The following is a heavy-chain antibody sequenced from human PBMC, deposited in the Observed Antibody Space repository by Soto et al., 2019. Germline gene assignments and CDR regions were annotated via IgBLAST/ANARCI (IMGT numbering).Heavy chain of an antibody. J-gene: IGHJ4*02. CDR2: INWGDDQ. Sequence: SGPTLVNPTQTLTLTCIFSGFSLPTPGVNVAWIRQPPGKALEWIAGINWGDDQRYSPSLRSRLTLTRDNSKKQIVLTITNMDPVDTGTYYCAQRVGSRGSFDNWGQGTLVTVSS. D-gene: IGHD6-25*01. CDR1: GFSLPTPGVN. CDR3: AQRVGSRGSFDN. V-gene: IGHV2-5*02.